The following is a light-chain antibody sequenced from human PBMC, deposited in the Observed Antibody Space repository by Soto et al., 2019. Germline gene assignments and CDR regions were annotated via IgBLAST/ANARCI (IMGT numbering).Light chain of an antibody. CDR1: SSDVGGYNY. CDR3: LSKTSSISYV. Sequence: QSVLTQPPSASGSPGQSVTISCTGTSSDVGGYNYVSWYQQHPGKAPKLMIYEVSERPSGVPDRFSGSKSSNTASLTVSGLQAEDEADYYCLSKTSSISYVFGTGTKVTVL. V-gene: IGLV2-8*01. J-gene: IGLJ1*01. CDR2: EVS.